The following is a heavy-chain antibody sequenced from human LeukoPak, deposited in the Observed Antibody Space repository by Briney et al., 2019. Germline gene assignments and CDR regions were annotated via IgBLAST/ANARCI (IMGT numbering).Heavy chain of an antibody. D-gene: IGHD5/OR15-5a*01. V-gene: IGHV4-39*07. CDR1: GGSITSRDLY. J-gene: IGHJ3*01. CDR3: ARDRGVYMGGDNDFDV. Sequence: SETLSLTCSVSGGSITSRDLYWGWIRQSPGKGLEWIGSIYYRGTTYYTPSLKSRVTMSVDTSKNQFSLSLTSVTAADTAVYYCARDRGVYMGGDNDFDVWGQGTMVSVSS. CDR2: IYYRGTT.